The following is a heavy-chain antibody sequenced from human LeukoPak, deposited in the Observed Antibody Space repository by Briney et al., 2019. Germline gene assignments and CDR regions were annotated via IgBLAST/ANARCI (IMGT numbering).Heavy chain of an antibody. CDR1: GFTFSDYN. CDR2: ISRSGSTK. D-gene: IGHD1-26*01. Sequence: GGSLRLSCAASGFTFSDYNMRWIRQAPGKGLEWVSSISRSGSTKYYADSVKGRFTISRDNSKNTLYLQMNSLRAEDTAVYYCARDYMAGATFQIQGPVDYWGQGTLVTVSS. J-gene: IGHJ4*02. CDR3: ARDYMAGATFQIQGPVDY. V-gene: IGHV3-11*01.